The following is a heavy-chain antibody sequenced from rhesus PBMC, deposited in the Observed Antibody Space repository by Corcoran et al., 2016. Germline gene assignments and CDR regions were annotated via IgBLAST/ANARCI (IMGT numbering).Heavy chain of an antibody. J-gene: IGHJ4*01. CDR2: IGGSSGST. V-gene: IGHV4-127*01. CDR1: GYSISSGDG. Sequence: QVQLKESGPGLVKPSETLSLTCAVSGYSISSGDGWSWIRQPQGEGLEWIGYIGGSSGSTNYNPSLKSRVTISKDTSKNQFSLKLSSVTAADTAVYYCARVGIQFDFDYWGQGVLVTVSS. D-gene: IGHD5-42*01. CDR3: ARVGIQFDFDY.